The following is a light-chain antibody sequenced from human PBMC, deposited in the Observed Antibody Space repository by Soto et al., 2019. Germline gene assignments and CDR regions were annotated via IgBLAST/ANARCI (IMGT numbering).Light chain of an antibody. CDR1: SSDVGPYNY. CDR3: SSFTRSSTVV. CDR2: EVS. Sequence: QSVLTQPASVSGSPGQSITISCTGTSSDVGPYNYVSWYQQHPGKAPKLMIYEVSNRPSGVSNRFSGSKSGNTASLTISGLQAEDEADYYCSSFTRSSTVVFGGGTKLTVL. J-gene: IGLJ2*01. V-gene: IGLV2-14*01.